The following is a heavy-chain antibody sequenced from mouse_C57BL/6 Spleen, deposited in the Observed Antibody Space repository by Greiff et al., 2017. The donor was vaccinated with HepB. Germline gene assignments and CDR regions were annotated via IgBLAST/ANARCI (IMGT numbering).Heavy chain of an antibody. V-gene: IGHV5-16*01. CDR3: ARDEAQATPYYAMDY. CDR2: INYDGSST. CDR1: GFTFSDYY. Sequence: EVKLVESEGGLVQPGSSMKLSCTASGFTFSDYYMAWVRQVPEKGLEWVANINYDGSSTYYLDSLKSRFIISRDNAKNILYLQMSSLKSEDTATYYCARDEAQATPYYAMDYWGQGTSVTVSS. J-gene: IGHJ4*01. D-gene: IGHD3-2*02.